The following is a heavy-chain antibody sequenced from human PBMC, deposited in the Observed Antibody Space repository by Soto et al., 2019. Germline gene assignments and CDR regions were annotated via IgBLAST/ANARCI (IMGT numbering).Heavy chain of an antibody. V-gene: IGHV3-30*04. Sequence: QVQLVESGGGVVQPGRSLRLSCAASGFTFSSYAMHWVRQAPGKGLEWVAVISYDGRNKYYADSVKGRFTISRDNSKNTLYLQMNSLRAEDTAVYYCARDAGKQAAMFFYWGQGTLVTVSS. CDR2: ISYDGRNK. CDR3: ARDAGKQAAMFFY. CDR1: GFTFSSYA. D-gene: IGHD2-2*01. J-gene: IGHJ4*02.